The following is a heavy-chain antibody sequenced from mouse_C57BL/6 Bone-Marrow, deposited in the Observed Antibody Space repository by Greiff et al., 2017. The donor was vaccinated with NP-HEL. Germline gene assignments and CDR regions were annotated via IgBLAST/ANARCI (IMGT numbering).Heavy chain of an antibody. CDR1: GYTFTDYY. CDR2: INHYNGGT. CDR3: ASALTGKAWFAY. Sequence: VQLQQSGPVLVKPGASVTMSCKASGYTFTDYYMNWVQQRHGKSLEWIGVINHYNGGTSYNQKFKGKATLTVDKSPITAYMVLNSLTSEDSAVYYCASALTGKAWFAYWGQGTLVTVSA. D-gene: IGHD4-1*01. J-gene: IGHJ3*01. V-gene: IGHV1-19*01.